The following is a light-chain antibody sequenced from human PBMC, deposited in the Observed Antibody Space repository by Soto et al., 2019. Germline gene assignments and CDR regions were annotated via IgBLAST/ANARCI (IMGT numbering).Light chain of an antibody. CDR1: TSDVGGFDY. CDR3: SSYTNTMSYV. J-gene: IGLJ1*01. Sequence: QSVLTQPASVSGSPGQSITLSCSGTTSDVGGFDYVSWYQQHPGKVPKLMIFDVSNRPSGVSDRFSGSKSGNTASLTISGLQSDDEADYYCSSYTNTMSYVFGTGTKV. V-gene: IGLV2-14*03. CDR2: DVS.